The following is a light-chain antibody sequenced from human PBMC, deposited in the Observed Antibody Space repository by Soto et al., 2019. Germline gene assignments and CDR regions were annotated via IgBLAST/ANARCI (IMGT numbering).Light chain of an antibody. J-gene: IGKJ3*01. CDR1: QGISSY. CDR2: AAS. CDR3: QQYYSYPPFT. V-gene: IGKV1-8*01. Sequence: AIRMTQSPSSLSASTGDRVTITCRASQGISSYLAWYQQKPGKAPKLLIYAASTLQSGVPSSFSGSGSGTDFTLTISCLQSEDFATYSCQQYYSYPPFTFGPGTKVDI.